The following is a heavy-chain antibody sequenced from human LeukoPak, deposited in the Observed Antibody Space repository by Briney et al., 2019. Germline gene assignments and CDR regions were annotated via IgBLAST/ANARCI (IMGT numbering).Heavy chain of an antibody. V-gene: IGHV3-23*01. J-gene: IGHJ3*02. CDR1: GFTFSSYA. D-gene: IGHD6-6*01. CDR2: ISGSGGST. Sequence: PGGSLRLSCAASGFTFSSYAMSWVRQAPGKGLEWVSAISGSGGSTYYADSVKGRFTISRDNSRNTLYLQMNSLRAEDTAVYYCAKRPLSSSSEAYAFDIWGQGTMVTVSS. CDR3: AKRPLSSSSEAYAFDI.